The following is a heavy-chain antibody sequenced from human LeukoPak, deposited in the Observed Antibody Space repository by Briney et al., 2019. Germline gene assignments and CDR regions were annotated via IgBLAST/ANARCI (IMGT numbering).Heavy chain of an antibody. Sequence: GGSLRLSCAASGFTFSSYGMHWVRQAPGKGLEWVAVISYDGSNKYYADSVKGRFTISRDSSKNTLYLQMNSLRAEDTAVYYCAKGEIAAARPHYGVAFDICGQGTMVTVSS. CDR2: ISYDGSNK. J-gene: IGHJ3*02. CDR3: AKGEIAAARPHYGVAFDI. V-gene: IGHV3-30*18. CDR1: GFTFSSYG. D-gene: IGHD6-13*01.